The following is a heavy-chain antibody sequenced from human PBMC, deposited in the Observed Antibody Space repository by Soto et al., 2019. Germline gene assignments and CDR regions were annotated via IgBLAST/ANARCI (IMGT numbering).Heavy chain of an antibody. J-gene: IGHJ6*02. D-gene: IGHD6-13*01. CDR3: AKVPQQLVRFYGMDV. Sequence: QVQLVESGGGVVQPGRSLRLSCAASGFTFSSYGMHWVRQAPGKGLEWVAVISHDGSNKYYADSVKGRFTISRDNSKKTLYLQMNSLRAEDTAVYYCAKVPQQLVRFYGMDVWGQGTTVTVSS. CDR1: GFTFSSYG. V-gene: IGHV3-30*18. CDR2: ISHDGSNK.